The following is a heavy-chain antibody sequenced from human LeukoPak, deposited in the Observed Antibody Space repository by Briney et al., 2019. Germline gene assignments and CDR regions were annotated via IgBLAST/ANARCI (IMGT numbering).Heavy chain of an antibody. D-gene: IGHD2-2*01. CDR1: GFTFSSYS. Sequence: GGSLRLSCAASGFTFSSYSMNWVRQAPGKGLEWVSSISSSSSYIYYADSVKGRFTISRDNAKNLLYLQMNSLRAEDTAVYYCARGEDIVVVPAAYYYGMDVWGKGTTVTVSS. CDR2: ISSSSSYI. CDR3: ARGEDIVVVPAAYYYGMDV. J-gene: IGHJ6*04. V-gene: IGHV3-21*01.